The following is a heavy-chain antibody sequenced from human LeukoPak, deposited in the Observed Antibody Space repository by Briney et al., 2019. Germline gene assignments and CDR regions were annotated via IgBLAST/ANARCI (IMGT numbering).Heavy chain of an antibody. CDR1: GCTVTGYY. V-gene: IGHV1-2*02. Sequence: GASVKVSCKASGCTVTGYYMHWVRQAPGQGLEWMGWINPNSGGTNYAHTFQGRVTMTRDTSISTAYMELSRLRSDDTAVYYCARTHPRITIFYMDDWGKGTTVTVSS. CDR2: INPNSGGT. D-gene: IGHD3-9*01. CDR3: ARTHPRITIFYMDD. J-gene: IGHJ6*03.